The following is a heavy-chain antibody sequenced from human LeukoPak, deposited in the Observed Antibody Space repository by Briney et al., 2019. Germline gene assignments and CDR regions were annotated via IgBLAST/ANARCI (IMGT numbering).Heavy chain of an antibody. D-gene: IGHD2-2*01. V-gene: IGHV1-69*05. CDR2: IIPLYGTV. Sequence: SVKVSCKSSGGTFSSYAITWVRQAPGQGLEWMGGIIPLYGTVNYAQKFQGRVTITTDESTSTAYMELSSLRSEDTAVYYCARDNRARYCSSTSCLRALYDAFDIWGQGTMVTVSS. CDR3: ARDNRARYCSSTSCLRALYDAFDI. CDR1: GGTFSSYA. J-gene: IGHJ3*02.